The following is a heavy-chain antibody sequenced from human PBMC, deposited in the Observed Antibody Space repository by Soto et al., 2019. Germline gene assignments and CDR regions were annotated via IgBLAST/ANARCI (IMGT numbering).Heavy chain of an antibody. CDR1: GDSVSSNSAA. D-gene: IGHD1-7*01. Sequence: SQTLSLTCVISGDSVSSNSAAWNWIRLSPSRGLEWLARTYYRSRWYNDYAVSVRSRITVNPDTSKDQFSLQLTSVTPEDTAVYYCAGTTSHQWYYLDVWGKATTVSVSS. CDR3: AGTTSHQWYYLDV. V-gene: IGHV6-1*01. J-gene: IGHJ6*03. CDR2: TYYRSRWYN.